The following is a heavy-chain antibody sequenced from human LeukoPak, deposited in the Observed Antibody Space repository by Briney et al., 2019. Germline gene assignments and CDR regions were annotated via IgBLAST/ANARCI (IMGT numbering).Heavy chain of an antibody. J-gene: IGHJ4*02. CDR1: GGSFSDYY. V-gene: IGHV4-34*01. Sequence: PSETLSLTCAVYGGSFSDYYWSWIRQPPGKGLEWIGDVNHSGTTNYNPSLKSRVTISVETSKNQFSLRLSSVTAADTAVYYCARLSTGPPSDYWGQGTLVTVSS. D-gene: IGHD2/OR15-2a*01. CDR2: VNHSGTT. CDR3: ARLSTGPPSDY.